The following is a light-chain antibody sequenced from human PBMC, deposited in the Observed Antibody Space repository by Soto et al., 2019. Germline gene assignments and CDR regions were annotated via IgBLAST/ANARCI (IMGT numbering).Light chain of an antibody. CDR3: SSYTTTNSLL. V-gene: IGLV2-14*03. J-gene: IGLJ2*01. CDR1: GSDVGYYNS. Sequence: QSALTQPASMSGSPRQSITISCTGTGSDVGYYNSVSWYQQHPGKAPKLMIYDVTKRPSGVSNRFSGSKSGNTASLIISGLQAEDEADYFCSSYTTTNSLLFGGGTKLTVL. CDR2: DVT.